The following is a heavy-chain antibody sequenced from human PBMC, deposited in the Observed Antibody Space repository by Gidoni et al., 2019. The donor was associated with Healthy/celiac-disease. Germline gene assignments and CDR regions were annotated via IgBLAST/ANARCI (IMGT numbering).Heavy chain of an antibody. CDR2: SYYSGST. CDR1: GGSISSSSYY. D-gene: IGHD3-22*01. CDR3: ARQGYYYDSSGTFDY. J-gene: IGHJ4*02. Sequence: QLQLQESGPGLVKPSETLSLTCTVSGGSISSSSYYWGWIRQPPGKGLEWSGRSYYSGSTYYNPSLKSRVTISVDTSKNQFSLKLSSVTAADTAVYYCARQGYYYDSSGTFDYWGQGTLVTVSS. V-gene: IGHV4-39*01.